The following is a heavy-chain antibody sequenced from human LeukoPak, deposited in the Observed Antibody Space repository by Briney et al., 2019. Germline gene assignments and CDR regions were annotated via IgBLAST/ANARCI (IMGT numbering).Heavy chain of an antibody. CDR2: IIPILGIA. Sequence: ASVKVSCKASGGTFSSYAISWVRQTPGQGLEWMGRIIPILGIANYAQKFQGRVTITADKSTSTAYMELSSLRSEDTAVYYCARAMIPYSPSDYWGEGTLVTVSS. CDR3: ARAMIPYSPSDY. D-gene: IGHD2-15*01. J-gene: IGHJ4*02. CDR1: GGTFSSYA. V-gene: IGHV1-69*04.